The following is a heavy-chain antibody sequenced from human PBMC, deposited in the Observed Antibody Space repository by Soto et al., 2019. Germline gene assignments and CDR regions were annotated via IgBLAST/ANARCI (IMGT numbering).Heavy chain of an antibody. V-gene: IGHV4-4*02. J-gene: IGHJ4*02. Sequence: SETLSLTCAVSGDSIGSSVWLTLVRQPPGKGLEWIGEVFHTGNTNYNPSLKSRVTMSVDKSTNEFSLKVTSVTAADTAIYYCARKAWVRFDYWGQGALVTVSS. CDR3: ARKAWVRFDY. CDR2: VFHTGNT. CDR1: GDSIGSSVW. D-gene: IGHD7-27*01.